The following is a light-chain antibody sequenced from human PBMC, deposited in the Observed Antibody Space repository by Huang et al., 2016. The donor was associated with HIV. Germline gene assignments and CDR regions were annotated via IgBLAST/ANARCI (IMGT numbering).Light chain of an antibody. CDR1: QSVNSK. V-gene: IGKV3-15*01. CDR3: QQYSKWPPNT. CDR2: GAS. Sequence: EIVMTQSPATLSLSPGERATLSCRASQSVNSKLAWYQQKPGQAPRPLIYGASTRATGVPGSFSGSGSGTEFTLTISSLQSEDFAVYYCQQYSKWPPNTFGQGTKLESK. J-gene: IGKJ2*01.